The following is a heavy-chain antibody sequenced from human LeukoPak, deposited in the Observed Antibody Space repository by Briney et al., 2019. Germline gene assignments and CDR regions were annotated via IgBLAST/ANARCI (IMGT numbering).Heavy chain of an antibody. Sequence: ASVKVSCKASGYTFTSYDIHWVRQATGQGLERMGWMNPNSGNTGYAQKFQGRVTMTRNTSISTAYMELSSLRSEDTAVYYCARDYYYDSSGYQVDYWGQGTLVTVSS. CDR2: MNPNSGNT. CDR1: GYTFTSYD. CDR3: ARDYYYDSSGYQVDY. J-gene: IGHJ4*02. D-gene: IGHD3-22*01. V-gene: IGHV1-8*01.